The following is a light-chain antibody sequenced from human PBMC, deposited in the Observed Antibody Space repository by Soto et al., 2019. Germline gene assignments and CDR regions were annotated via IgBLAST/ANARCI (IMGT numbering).Light chain of an antibody. CDR3: SSYTSRTTLNV. J-gene: IGLJ1*01. CDR2: EVN. CDR1: SSDVGGYNY. Sequence: QLVLTQPASVSGSPGQSITISCTGTSSDVGGYNYVSWYQHHPGKAPKLMIYEVNNRPSGVSNRFSGSKSGNTASLTISGLQPEDEADYYCSSYTSRTTLNVFGSGTKLTVL. V-gene: IGLV2-14*01.